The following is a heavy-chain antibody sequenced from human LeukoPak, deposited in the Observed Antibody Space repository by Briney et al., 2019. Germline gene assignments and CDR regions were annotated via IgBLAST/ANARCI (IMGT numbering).Heavy chain of an antibody. CDR3: ARHVVEMATTTWFDP. J-gene: IGHJ5*02. Sequence: PSETLSLTCTVSGGSISSYYWSWIRQPPGKGLEWIGYIYYSGSTNYNPSLKSRVTISVDTSKNQFSLKLSSVTAADTAVYYCARHVVEMATTTWFDPWGQGTLVTVSS. CDR2: IYYSGST. V-gene: IGHV4-59*08. D-gene: IGHD5-24*01. CDR1: GGSISSYY.